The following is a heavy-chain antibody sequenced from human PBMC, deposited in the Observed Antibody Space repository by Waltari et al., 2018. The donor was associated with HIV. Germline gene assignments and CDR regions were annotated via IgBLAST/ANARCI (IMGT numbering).Heavy chain of an antibody. D-gene: IGHD2-2*01. V-gene: IGHV3-21*02. CDR1: GFTFTRYT. CDR3: VRDDPGYEPIDY. Sequence: VRLMESGGGLVEPGGSLTISCAASGFTFTRYTMNWIRHIPGKGLEWLASINRDNIESYYIDSIKCRFTISRDNAANSVFLHMDRLRFDDTAQYFCVRDDPGYEPIDYWGRGTRVTVSS. J-gene: IGHJ4*02. CDR2: INRDNIES.